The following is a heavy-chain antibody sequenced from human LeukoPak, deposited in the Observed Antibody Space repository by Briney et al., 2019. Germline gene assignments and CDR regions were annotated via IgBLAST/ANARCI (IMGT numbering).Heavy chain of an antibody. Sequence: ASVKVSCKASGYTFTNYDINWVRQTTGQGLQWIGWMNPNSGESGYAQELQGRVTMTRDTSISTAYMELSSLTSEDTALYFCARFSPNENHGDYAFDYWGQGTPVTVSS. CDR3: ARFSPNENHGDYAFDY. CDR1: GYTFTNYD. CDR2: MNPNSGES. V-gene: IGHV1-8*01. J-gene: IGHJ4*02. D-gene: IGHD4-17*01.